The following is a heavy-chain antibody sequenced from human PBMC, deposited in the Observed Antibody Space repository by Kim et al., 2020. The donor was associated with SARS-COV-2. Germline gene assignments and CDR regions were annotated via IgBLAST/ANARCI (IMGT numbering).Heavy chain of an antibody. CDR3: ARGSRLGVLWFGANWFDP. D-gene: IGHD3-10*01. Sequence: SETLSLTCAVYGGSFSGYYWSWIRQPPGKGLEWIGEINHSGSTNYNPSLKSRVTISVDTSKNQFSLKLSSVTAADTAVYYCARGSRLGVLWFGANWFDPWGQGTLVTVSS. V-gene: IGHV4-34*01. J-gene: IGHJ5*02. CDR2: INHSGST. CDR1: GGSFSGYY.